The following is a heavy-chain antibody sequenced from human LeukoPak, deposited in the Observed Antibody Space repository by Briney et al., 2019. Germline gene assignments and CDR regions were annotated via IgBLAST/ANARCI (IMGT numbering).Heavy chain of an antibody. V-gene: IGHV4-38-2*02. Sequence: SQTLSLTCTVSGYSISSGYFWGWIRQPPGQGLAWIGRIYHSGTTYYNPSLKSRVTISVDTSKNQFSLKLGSVTAADTAVYYCARLLGSSTAVDYWGQGTLVTVSS. CDR3: ARLLGSSTAVDY. CDR2: IYHSGTT. CDR1: GYSISSGYF. J-gene: IGHJ4*02. D-gene: IGHD1-14*01.